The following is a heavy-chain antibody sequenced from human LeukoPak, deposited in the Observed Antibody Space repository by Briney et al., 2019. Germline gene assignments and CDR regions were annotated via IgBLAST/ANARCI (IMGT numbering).Heavy chain of an antibody. D-gene: IGHD3-10*01. CDR1: GFTFSSYE. V-gene: IGHV3-23*01. J-gene: IGHJ4*02. Sequence: QPGGSLRLSCAASGFTFSSYEMNWVRQAPGKGLEWVSAISGSGGSTYYADSVKGRFTISRDNSKNTLYLQMNSLRAEDTAVYYCAKVPRAGRFGVDYWGQGTLVTVSS. CDR2: ISGSGGST. CDR3: AKVPRAGRFGVDY.